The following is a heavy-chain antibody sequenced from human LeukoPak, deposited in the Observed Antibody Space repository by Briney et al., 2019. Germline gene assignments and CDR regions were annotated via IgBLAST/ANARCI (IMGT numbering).Heavy chain of an antibody. CDR1: GGSISSSSYY. D-gene: IGHD4-17*01. V-gene: IGHV4-39*01. CDR3: ARPATVTTSFWYFDL. CDR2: IYYRGST. J-gene: IGHJ2*01. Sequence: SETLSLTCTVSGGSISSSSYYWGWIRQPPGKGLEWIGSIYYRGSTYYNPSLKSRVTISVDTSKNQFSPNLTSVTAADTAVYYCARPATVTTSFWYFDLWGRGTQVTVSS.